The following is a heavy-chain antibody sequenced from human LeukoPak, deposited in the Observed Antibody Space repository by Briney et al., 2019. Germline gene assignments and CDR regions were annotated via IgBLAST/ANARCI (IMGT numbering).Heavy chain of an antibody. V-gene: IGHV4-59*08. CDR2: IYYSGST. CDR3: ARGARAGYNLEPFDY. Sequence: SETLSLTRTVSVGSMSSYYWSWIRQPPGKGLEWIGYIYYSGSTKYNPSLKSRVTISVDTSKNQFSLKLSSVTAADTAVYYCARGARAGYNLEPFDYWGQGTLVTVSS. D-gene: IGHD5-24*01. J-gene: IGHJ4*02. CDR1: VGSMSSYY.